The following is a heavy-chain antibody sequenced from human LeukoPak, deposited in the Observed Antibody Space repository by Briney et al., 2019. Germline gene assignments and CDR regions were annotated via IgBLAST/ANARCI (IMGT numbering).Heavy chain of an antibody. D-gene: IGHD3-10*01. J-gene: IGHJ4*02. V-gene: IGHV3-23*01. Sequence: GGSLRLSCAASGFTFSSYGMSWVRQAPGKGLEWVSAISGSGGSTYYADSVKGRFTISRDNSKNTLYLQMNSLRAEDTAVYYCAKEVLYYGSGTRTFDYWGQGTLVTVSS. CDR1: GFTFSSYG. CDR2: ISGSGGST. CDR3: AKEVLYYGSGTRTFDY.